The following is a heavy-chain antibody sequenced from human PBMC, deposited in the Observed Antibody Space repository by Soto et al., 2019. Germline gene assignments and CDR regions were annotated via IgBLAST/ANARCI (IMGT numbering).Heavy chain of an antibody. CDR1: GFTFSSFA. V-gene: IGHV3-7*01. D-gene: IGHD4-17*01. CDR3: ASALPTDYGDYIY. Sequence: PGGSLRLSCAASGFTFSSFAMNWVRQAPGKGLEWVANIKQDGSEKYYVDSVKGRFTISRDNAKNSLYLQMNSLRAEDTAVYYCASALPTDYGDYIYWGQGTLVTVSS. CDR2: IKQDGSEK. J-gene: IGHJ4*02.